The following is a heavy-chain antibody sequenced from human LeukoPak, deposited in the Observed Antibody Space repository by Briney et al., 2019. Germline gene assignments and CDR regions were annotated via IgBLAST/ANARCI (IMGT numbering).Heavy chain of an antibody. CDR2: IYCSGST. Sequence: SSETLSLTCTVSGGSISSGGYYWSWIRQHPGKGLEWIGYIYCSGSTYYNPSRKSRVTISVDTSKNQFALKLSSVTAADTAVYYRARDRGYCTNGVCGVFDYWGQGTLVTVSS. J-gene: IGHJ4*02. D-gene: IGHD2-8*01. CDR3: ARDRGYCTNGVCGVFDY. V-gene: IGHV4-31*03. CDR1: GGSISSGGYY.